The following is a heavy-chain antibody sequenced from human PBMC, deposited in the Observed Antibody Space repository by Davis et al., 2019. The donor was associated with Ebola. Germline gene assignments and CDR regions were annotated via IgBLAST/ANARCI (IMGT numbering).Heavy chain of an antibody. J-gene: IGHJ2*01. CDR2: ISSDGSRE. Sequence: GESLKISCVASGFTFTTSTMHWVRQAPGKGLEWVALISSDGSREYYADSVEGRFTISKDNSGNTLYLHMNALTAEATALYYCAKLRSHDYTDSSDDFYLDLWGRGTLVTVSS. V-gene: IGHV3-30*18. CDR1: GFTFTTST. D-gene: IGHD3-16*01. CDR3: AKLRSHDYTDSSDDFYLDL.